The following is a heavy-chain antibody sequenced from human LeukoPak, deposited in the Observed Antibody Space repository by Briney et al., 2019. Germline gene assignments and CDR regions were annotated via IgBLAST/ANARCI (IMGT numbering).Heavy chain of an antibody. D-gene: IGHD6-13*01. CDR3: ARDSAGGPLGSAAL. J-gene: IGHJ4*02. CDR1: GFTVSSNY. Sequence: GGSLRLSCAASGFTVSSNYMSWVRQAPGKGLEWVSVIYSGGSTYYADSVKGRFTISRDNSKNTLYLQMNSLRAEDTAVYYCARDSAGGPLGSAALWGQGTLVTVSS. V-gene: IGHV3-53*01. CDR2: IYSGGST.